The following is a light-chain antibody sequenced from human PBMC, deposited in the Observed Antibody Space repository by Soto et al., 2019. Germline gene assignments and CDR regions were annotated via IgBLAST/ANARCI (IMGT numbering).Light chain of an antibody. CDR1: QRVTSR. CDR2: GAS. CDR3: LQYNGYALS. V-gene: IGKV1-5*01. Sequence: GDRVTITCRASQRVTSRLAWYQQKPGKAPKLLIYGASNLESGVPSRFRGRGSETEFTLTTGSLQPDDFATISCLQYNGYALSFGGGTTVEIK. J-gene: IGKJ4*01.